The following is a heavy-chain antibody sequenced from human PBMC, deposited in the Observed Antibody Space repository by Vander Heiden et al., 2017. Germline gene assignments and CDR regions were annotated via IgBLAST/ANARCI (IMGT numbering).Heavy chain of an antibody. CDR3: ARDWSGSYPH. V-gene: IGHV3-21*01. CDR2: ISSSSSYI. CDR1: GFPFTSDS. J-gene: IGHJ4*02. Sequence: EVQLVESGGGLVKPGGSLRLSCAASGFPFTSDSMHWVRQAPGKGLEWVSSISSSSSYIYYADSVKGRFTISRDNAKNSLYLQMNSLRAEDTAVYYCARDWSGSYPHWGQGTLVTVSS. D-gene: IGHD1-26*01.